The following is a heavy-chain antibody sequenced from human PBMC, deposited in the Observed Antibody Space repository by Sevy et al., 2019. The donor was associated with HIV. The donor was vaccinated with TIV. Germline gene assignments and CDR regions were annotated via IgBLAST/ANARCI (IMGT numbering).Heavy chain of an antibody. D-gene: IGHD6-13*01. J-gene: IGHJ6*02. CDR2: IKQDGSEK. V-gene: IGHV3-7*01. CDR1: GFTFSSYW. Sequence: GGSLRLSCAASGFTFSSYWKSWVRQAPGKGLEWVANIKQDGSEKYYVDSVKGRFTISRDNAKNSLYLQMNSLRAEDTAVYYCAREAQQLVRGYHYGMDVWGQGTTVTVSS. CDR3: AREAQQLVRGYHYGMDV.